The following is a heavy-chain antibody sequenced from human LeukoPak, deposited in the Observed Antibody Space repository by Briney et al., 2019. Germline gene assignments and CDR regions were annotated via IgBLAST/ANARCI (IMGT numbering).Heavy chain of an antibody. Sequence: SETLSLTCTVSGDSINGSSFYWGWIRQPPGKGLEWIGSVYHRGSTFYNPSLKSRVAISVDTFRNQFSLKLSSVTATDTAVYFCARPNSFLYIGGLYYFDSWGQGTLVIVSS. V-gene: IGHV4-39*01. J-gene: IGHJ4*02. CDR3: ARPNSFLYIGGLYYFDS. CDR1: GDSINGSSFY. CDR2: VYHRGST. D-gene: IGHD3/OR15-3a*01.